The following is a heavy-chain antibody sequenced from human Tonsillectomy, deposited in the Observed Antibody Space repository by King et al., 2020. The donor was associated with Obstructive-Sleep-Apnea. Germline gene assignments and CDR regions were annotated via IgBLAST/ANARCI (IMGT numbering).Heavy chain of an antibody. CDR1: GFTFSDYY. J-gene: IGHJ4*02. V-gene: IGHV3-11*01. D-gene: IGHD5-12*01. Sequence: VQLVESGGGLVKPGGSLRLSCAASGFTFSDYYMSLIRQAPGKGLEWVAYISSSGSPIYYADSVKRRFTISRDKAKNSLYLQMNSLRAEDTAVYYCARDESGYDFFSWGQGTLVTVSS. CDR3: ARDESGYDFFS. CDR2: ISSSGSPI.